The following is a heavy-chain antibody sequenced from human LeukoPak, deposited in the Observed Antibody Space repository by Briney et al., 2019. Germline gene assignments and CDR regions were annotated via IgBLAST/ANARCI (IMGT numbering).Heavy chain of an antibody. CDR3: ARLSGILYYFDY. Sequence: PGGSLRLSCAASGFTVSSNYMSWVRQAPGKGLEWVSVIYSGGSTYYADSVKGRFTISRDNSKNTLYLQMNSLRAEDTAVHYCARLSGILYYFDYWGQGTLVTVSS. D-gene: IGHD3-10*01. V-gene: IGHV3-53*01. J-gene: IGHJ4*02. CDR2: IYSGGST. CDR1: GFTVSSNY.